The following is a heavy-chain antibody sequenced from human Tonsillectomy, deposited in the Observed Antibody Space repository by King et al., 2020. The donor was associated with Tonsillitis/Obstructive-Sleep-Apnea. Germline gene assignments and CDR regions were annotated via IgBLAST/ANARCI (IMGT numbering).Heavy chain of an antibody. Sequence: QLQESGPGLVKPSETLSLTCTVSGASISSYYWSWIRQPPGKGLEWIGCIYYSGSTNHNPSLKSRVTISVDTSKNQFSLKLSSVTAADTAVYYCARAYYDLLTGYLDDAFDIWGQGTMVTVSS. CDR1: GASISSYY. CDR3: ARAYYDLLTGYLDDAFDI. J-gene: IGHJ3*02. V-gene: IGHV4-59*08. D-gene: IGHD3-9*01. CDR2: IYYSGST.